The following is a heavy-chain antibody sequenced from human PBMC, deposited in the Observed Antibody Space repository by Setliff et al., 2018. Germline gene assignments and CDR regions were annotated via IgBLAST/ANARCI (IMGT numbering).Heavy chain of an antibody. V-gene: IGHV4-34*01. Sequence: TLSLTCAASGGTFTYYYWTWIRQSPAKGLEWIGEITHTGTTGSTKYNPSLKSRVTMSIDTSKNRFSLMVTSVTAADTAVYYCARGRNVASRLLDSWGQGTLVTVSS. CDR3: ARGRNVASRLLDS. CDR2: ITHTGTTGST. J-gene: IGHJ4*02. CDR1: GGTFTYYY. D-gene: IGHD6-6*01.